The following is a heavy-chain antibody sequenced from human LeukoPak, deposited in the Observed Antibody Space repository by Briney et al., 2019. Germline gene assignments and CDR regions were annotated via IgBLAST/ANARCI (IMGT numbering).Heavy chain of an antibody. CDR2: IYYSGST. Sequence: PSETLSLTCTVSGGSISSSSYYWGWIRQPPGKGLEWIGSIYYSGSTYYNPSLKSRVTISVDTSKNQFSLKLSSVTAADTAVYYCARVPTAYYYDSSGYYLDAFDIWGQGTMVTVSS. CDR3: ARVPTAYYYDSSGYYLDAFDI. J-gene: IGHJ3*02. V-gene: IGHV4-39*07. D-gene: IGHD3-22*01. CDR1: GGSISSSSYY.